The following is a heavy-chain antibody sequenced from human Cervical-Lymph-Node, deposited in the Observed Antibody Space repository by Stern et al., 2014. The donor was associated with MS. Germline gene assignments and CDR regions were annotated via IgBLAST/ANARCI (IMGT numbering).Heavy chain of an antibody. V-gene: IGHV5-51*01. CDR3: ARQRYFDY. CDR1: GYTFTSYW. J-gene: IGHJ4*02. CDR2: IFPGGSDI. Sequence: EVQLVESGPEVKRPGESLKISCQASGYTFTSYWIGWVRQMPGNGLEWIAIIFPGGSDIRYSPSFQGQVTISADKSSSTAYLQWNNLKDSDTAIYYCARQRYFDYWGQGTLVTVSS.